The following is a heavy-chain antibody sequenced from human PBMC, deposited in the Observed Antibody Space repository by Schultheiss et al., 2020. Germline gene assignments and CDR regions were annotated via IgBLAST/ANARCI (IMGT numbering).Heavy chain of an antibody. CDR1: GYTFTGYY. D-gene: IGHD6-19*01. CDR2: INPNSGGT. Sequence: ASVKVSCKASGYTFTGYYMHWVRQAPGQGLEWMGWINPNSGGTNYAQKFQCWVTMTRDTSISTAYMELSRLRSDDTAVYYCAKVWRGWEGFDYWGQGTLVTVSS. J-gene: IGHJ4*02. CDR3: AKVWRGWEGFDY. V-gene: IGHV1-2*04.